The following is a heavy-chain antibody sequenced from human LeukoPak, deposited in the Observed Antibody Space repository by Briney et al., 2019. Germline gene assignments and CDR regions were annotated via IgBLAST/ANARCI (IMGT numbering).Heavy chain of an antibody. D-gene: IGHD4-23*01. CDR1: GYTFTSYD. CDR2: MNPNSGNT. V-gene: IGHV1-8*03. Sequence: ASVKVSCKASGYTFTSYDINWVRQATGQGLEWMGWMNPNSGNTGYAQKFQGRVTITRNTSISTAYMELSSLRSEDTAVYYCATREAYYGGNAAPPFDYWGQGTLVTVSS. CDR3: ATREAYYGGNAAPPFDY. J-gene: IGHJ4*02.